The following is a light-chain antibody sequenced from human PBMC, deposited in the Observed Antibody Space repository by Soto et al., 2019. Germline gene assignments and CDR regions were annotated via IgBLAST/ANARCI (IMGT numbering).Light chain of an antibody. Sequence: EIVLKQSPATLSLSPGERATLSCRASQSVSSYLAWYQQKPGQAPRLLIYDASNRATGIPARFSGSGSGTDFTLTITSLEPEDFAFYYCHQRQRWPRTFGQGTKVDI. CDR2: DAS. J-gene: IGKJ1*01. CDR1: QSVSSY. CDR3: HQRQRWPRT. V-gene: IGKV3-11*01.